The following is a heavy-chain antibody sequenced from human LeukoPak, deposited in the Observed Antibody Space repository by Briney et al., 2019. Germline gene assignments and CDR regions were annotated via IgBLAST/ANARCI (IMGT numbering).Heavy chain of an antibody. V-gene: IGHV4-59*08. CDR2: IYYSANT. CDR1: GGSISSYY. D-gene: IGHD2/OR15-2a*01. Sequence: PSETLSLTCTVSGGSISSYYWNWIRQPPGKGLEWIGYIYYSANTNYNPSLKSRVTMSVDKSKNQFSLKLSPVTAADTAVYYCAYFTSYAFDIWGQGTMVTVSS. CDR3: AYFTSYAFDI. J-gene: IGHJ3*02.